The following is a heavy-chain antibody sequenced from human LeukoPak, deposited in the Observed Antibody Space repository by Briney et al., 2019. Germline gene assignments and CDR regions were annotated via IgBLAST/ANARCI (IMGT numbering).Heavy chain of an antibody. CDR1: GGSISSYY. Sequence: SETLSLTCTVSGGSISSYYWTWIRQPPGKGLEWIGYIHYSGSTTYDPSLKSRVTISVDTSKNQFSLRLSSVTAADTAVYYCARDQGQYGDYQVWGQGTLVTVSS. CDR3: ARDQGQYGDYQV. CDR2: IHYSGST. V-gene: IGHV4-59*01. D-gene: IGHD4-17*01. J-gene: IGHJ4*02.